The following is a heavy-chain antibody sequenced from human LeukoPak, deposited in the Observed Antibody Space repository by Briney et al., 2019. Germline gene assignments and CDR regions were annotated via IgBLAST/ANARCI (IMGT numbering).Heavy chain of an antibody. CDR1: GYSFTSYW. Sequence: GESLKISCKGSGYSFTSYWIGWVRQMPGKGLEWMGIIYPGDSDTRYSPSFQGQVTISADKSISTAYLQWSSLKASDTAMDFRARRAYDILTGSYYFDYWGQGTLVTVSS. D-gene: IGHD3-9*01. CDR3: ARRAYDILTGSYYFDY. V-gene: IGHV5-51*01. J-gene: IGHJ4*02. CDR2: IYPGDSDT.